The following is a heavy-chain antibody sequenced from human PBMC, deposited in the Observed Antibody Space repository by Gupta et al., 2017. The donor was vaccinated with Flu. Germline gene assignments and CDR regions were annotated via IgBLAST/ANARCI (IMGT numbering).Heavy chain of an antibody. CDR3: ASCSSNSCYEGYYYYGMDG. J-gene: IGHJ6*02. Sequence: EVQLLESGGGLVQPGGSLRLSCAASGFTFSSYAMSWVRQAPGKGREWVSAISGSGGSTYYGDYVKGRFTISRDNSKNTLYLQMNSLRAEDTAVDDCASCSSNSCYEGYYYYGMDGGGQGTTVTVSS. CDR2: ISGSGGST. V-gene: IGHV3-23*01. CDR1: GFTFSSYA. D-gene: IGHD2-2*01.